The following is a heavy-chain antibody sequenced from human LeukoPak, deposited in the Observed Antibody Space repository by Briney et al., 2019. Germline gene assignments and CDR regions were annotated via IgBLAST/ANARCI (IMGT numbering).Heavy chain of an antibody. CDR1: GFTFSSYW. CDR2: IKEDGSDK. D-gene: IGHD5-24*01. Sequence: PGGSLRLSCVASGFTFSSYWISWVRQAPGKGLEWVANIKEDGSDKYHVDSVKGRFTISRDNTKNSLYLQMNSLRVADTAVYYCARDGPRLEEIYWGQGNLVTVSS. CDR3: ARDGPRLEEIY. V-gene: IGHV3-7*01. J-gene: IGHJ4*02.